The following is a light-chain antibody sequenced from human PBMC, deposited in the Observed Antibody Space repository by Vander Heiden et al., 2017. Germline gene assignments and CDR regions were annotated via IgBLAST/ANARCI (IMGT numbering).Light chain of an antibody. CDR1: QSVTNNF. CDR2: GAS. J-gene: IGKJ2*01. Sequence: ETALTQAPGTLSLSPGERATLSCRASQSVTNNFLAWYQQKPGQAPRLLIYGASNRATGIPDRFSGSGSGTDFTLTISRLEPEDFAVYYCQQYGSSPYTFDQGTKLEIK. V-gene: IGKV3-20*01. CDR3: QQYGSSPYT.